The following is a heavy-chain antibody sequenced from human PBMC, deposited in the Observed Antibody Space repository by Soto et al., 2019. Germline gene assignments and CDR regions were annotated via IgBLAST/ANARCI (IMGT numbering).Heavy chain of an antibody. D-gene: IGHD3-10*01. CDR3: ARPAMVRGASKNYYYYYTDV. CDR2: ISAYNGNT. Sequence: ASVKVSCKASGYTFTSYGISWVRQAPGQGLEWMGWISAYNGNTNYAQKLQGRVTMTTDTSKSTAYMELRSPRSDDTAVYYCARPAMVRGASKNYYYYYTDVWGKGTTVTVSS. V-gene: IGHV1-18*01. J-gene: IGHJ6*03. CDR1: GYTFTSYG.